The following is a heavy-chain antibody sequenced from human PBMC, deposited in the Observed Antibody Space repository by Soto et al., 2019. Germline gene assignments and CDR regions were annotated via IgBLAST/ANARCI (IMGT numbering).Heavy chain of an antibody. Sequence: ETLSLTCTVSGGSISSYYWSWIRQPPGKGLEWIGYIYYSGSTNYNPSLKSRVTISVDTSKNQFSLKLSSVTAADTAVYYCARANYGDSQVDYWGQGTLVTVSS. D-gene: IGHD4-17*01. CDR3: ARANYGDSQVDY. V-gene: IGHV4-59*01. CDR1: GGSISSYY. J-gene: IGHJ4*02. CDR2: IYYSGST.